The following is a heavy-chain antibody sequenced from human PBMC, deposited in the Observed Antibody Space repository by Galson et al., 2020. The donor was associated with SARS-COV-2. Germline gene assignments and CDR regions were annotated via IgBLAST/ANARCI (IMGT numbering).Heavy chain of an antibody. J-gene: IGHJ4*02. CDR3: ARATYAGSGSYYNSGY. CDR1: GFTFSSYA. D-gene: IGHD3-10*01. Sequence: GGSLRLSCAASGFTFSSYAMHWVRQAPGKGLEWVAVISYDGSNKYYADSVKGRFTISRDNSKNTLYLQMNSLRAEDTAVYYCARATYAGSGSYYNSGYWGQGTLVTVSS. CDR2: ISYDGSNK. V-gene: IGHV3-30*04.